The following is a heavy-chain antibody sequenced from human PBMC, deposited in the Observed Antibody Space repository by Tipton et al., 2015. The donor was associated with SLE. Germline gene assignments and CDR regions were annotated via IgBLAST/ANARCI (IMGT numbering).Heavy chain of an antibody. CDR2: INHSGST. CDR3: ARDREQQLDY. D-gene: IGHD6-13*01. J-gene: IGHJ4*02. Sequence: TLSLTCAVYGGSFSGYYWSWIRQPPGKGLEWIGEINHSGSTNYNPSLKSRVTISVDTSKNQFSLKLSSVTAADTAVYYCARDREQQLDYGGQGTLVTVSS. CDR1: GGSFSGYY. V-gene: IGHV4-34*01.